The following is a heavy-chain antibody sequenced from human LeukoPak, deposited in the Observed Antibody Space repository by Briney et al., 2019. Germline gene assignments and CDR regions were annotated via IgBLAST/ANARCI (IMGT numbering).Heavy chain of an antibody. D-gene: IGHD3-10*01. CDR1: GGTFSSYA. J-gene: IGHJ4*02. V-gene: IGHV1-69*05. CDR3: ARDRYYYGSGSYRPPGY. Sequence: GASVKVSCKASGGTFSSYAISWVRQAPGQGLEWMGGILPIFGTSNYAQKFQGRVTITTDESTSTAYMELSSLRSEDTAVYYCARDRYYYGSGSYRPPGYWGQGTLVTVSS. CDR2: ILPIFGTS.